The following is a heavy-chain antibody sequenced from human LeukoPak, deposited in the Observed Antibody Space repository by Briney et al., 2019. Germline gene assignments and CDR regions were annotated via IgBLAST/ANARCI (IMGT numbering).Heavy chain of an antibody. V-gene: IGHV3-66*01. D-gene: IGHD1-26*01. CDR3: ARDSAGTTGAGATLDY. Sequence: PGGSLRLSCAASGFTVSSNYMSWVRQALGKGLEWVSVIYSGGSTYYADSVKGRFTISRDNSKNTLYLQMNSLRAEDTAVYYCARDSAGTTGAGATLDYWGQGTLVTVSS. CDR2: IYSGGST. J-gene: IGHJ4*02. CDR1: GFTVSSNY.